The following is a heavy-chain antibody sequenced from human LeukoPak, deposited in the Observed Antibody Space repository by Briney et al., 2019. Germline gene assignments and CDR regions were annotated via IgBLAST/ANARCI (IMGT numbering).Heavy chain of an antibody. CDR2: IYYSGSP. CDR1: GGSISSYY. V-gene: IGHV4-59*01. J-gene: IGHJ4*02. Sequence: PSETLSLTCSVFGGSISSYYWTWIRQSPARGLEWIGHIYYSGSPNYNPSLKSRVTISSDTSKNHFSLKVTSVTAADTAFYYCARLSRAREDYWGQGILVTVSS. CDR3: ARLSRAREDY.